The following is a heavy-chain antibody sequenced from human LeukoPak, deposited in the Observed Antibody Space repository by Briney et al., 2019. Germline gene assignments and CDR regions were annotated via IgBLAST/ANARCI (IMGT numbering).Heavy chain of an antibody. Sequence: SETLSLTCAVYGGSFSGYYWSWIRQPPGKGLEWIGEINHSGSTNYNPSLRSRVTISVDTSKNQFSLKLSSVTAADTAVYYCARADYYDSSGYDFWGQGTLVTVSS. V-gene: IGHV4-34*01. J-gene: IGHJ4*02. CDR2: INHSGST. D-gene: IGHD3-22*01. CDR1: GGSFSGYY. CDR3: ARADYYDSSGYDF.